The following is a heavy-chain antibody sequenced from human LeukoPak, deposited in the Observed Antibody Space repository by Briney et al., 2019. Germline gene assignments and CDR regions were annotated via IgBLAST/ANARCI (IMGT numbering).Heavy chain of an antibody. Sequence: PSETLSLTCAAYGGSFSGYYWSWIRQTPGKGLEWIGEINRNRSTNYHPSLKSRVTISVDTSTDHCSLNLSSVSAAYPSVYYCSKPLSCNRFGYYNYWGQRTLVTVSS. CDR2: INRNRST. CDR1: GGSFSGYY. J-gene: IGHJ4*02. CDR3: SKPLSCNRFGYYNY. V-gene: IGHV4-34*01. D-gene: IGHD3-10*01.